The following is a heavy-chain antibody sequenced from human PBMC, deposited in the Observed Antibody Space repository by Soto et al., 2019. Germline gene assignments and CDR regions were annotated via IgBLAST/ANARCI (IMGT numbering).Heavy chain of an antibody. J-gene: IGHJ6*02. CDR2: IFYSGTT. CDR3: ARDLWVEPELYYYGMHV. D-gene: IGHD1-1*01. Sequence: SETLSLTCTVSGDSISSADCYWSWIRQTPGKGLEWIGHIFYSGTTYYNPSLKSRLTISVDTSKNHFSLRLTSVTAADTAVYYCARDLWVEPELYYYGMHVWGQGTTVTVYS. CDR1: GDSISSADCY. V-gene: IGHV4-30-4*01.